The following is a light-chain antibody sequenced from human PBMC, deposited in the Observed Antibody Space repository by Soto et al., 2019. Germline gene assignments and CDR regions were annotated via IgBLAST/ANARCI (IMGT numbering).Light chain of an antibody. V-gene: IGKV3-20*01. CDR3: QQYGSSPLT. Sequence: EIVLTQSPGTLSLSTGESATLACRASQSVSSNYVDWYQHKSGQAPRLLIYGASSRATGIPDRFSGSGSGTDCTLTISRLESEDFAVYHCQQYGSSPLTFGGGTKVEIK. CDR1: QSVSSNY. J-gene: IGKJ4*01. CDR2: GAS.